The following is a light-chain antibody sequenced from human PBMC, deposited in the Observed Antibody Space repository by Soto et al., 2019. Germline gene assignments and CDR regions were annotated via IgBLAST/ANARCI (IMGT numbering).Light chain of an antibody. V-gene: IGKV3-20*01. CDR2: GAS. Sequence: RHAPYSFSRPHGAVSTLSCEASPSVSNNYLAWYQQKPGQAPRLLIYGASNRATGIPDRFSGSGSGTFITLTISIQETEYYAGYYYEQYSPSGTLGQGTKVDIK. CDR3: EQYSPSGT. J-gene: IGKJ1*01. CDR1: PSVSNNY.